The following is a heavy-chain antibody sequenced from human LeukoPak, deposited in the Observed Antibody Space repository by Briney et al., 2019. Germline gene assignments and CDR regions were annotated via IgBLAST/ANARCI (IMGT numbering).Heavy chain of an antibody. J-gene: IGHJ4*02. Sequence: GGSLRLYCAASGFTFSSYGMHWVRQAPGKGLEWVAVIWYDGSNKYYADSVKGRFTISRDNSKNTLYLQMNSLRAEDTAVYYCAKGGQSWLPYFDYWGQGTLVTVSS. CDR3: AKGGQSWLPYFDY. CDR1: GFTFSSYG. D-gene: IGHD5-24*01. CDR2: IWYDGSNK. V-gene: IGHV3-33*06.